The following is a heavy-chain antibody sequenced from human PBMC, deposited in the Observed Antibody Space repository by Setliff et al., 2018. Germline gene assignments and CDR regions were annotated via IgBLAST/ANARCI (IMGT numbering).Heavy chain of an antibody. CDR1: GYTFRSYG. J-gene: IGHJ6*03. Sequence: ASVKVSCKASGYTFRSYGINWVRQAPGQGLEWMGWINTNTGNPTYAQGFTGRFVFSLDTSVTTAYLQIGSLKAQDSAVYYCARGGDIITIFGVVTPNYYYYMDAWGQGTLVTVSS. CDR3: ARGGDIITIFGVVTPNYYYYMDA. D-gene: IGHD3-3*01. CDR2: INTNTGNP. V-gene: IGHV7-4-1*01.